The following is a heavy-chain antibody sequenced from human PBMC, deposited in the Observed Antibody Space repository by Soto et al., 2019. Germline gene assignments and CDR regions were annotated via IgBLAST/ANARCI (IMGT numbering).Heavy chain of an antibody. V-gene: IGHV1-69*12. CDR3: ARGDATKIVVTTYYGMDV. D-gene: IGHD4-17*01. Sequence: QVQLVQSGAEVKKPGSSVKVSCKASGGSLSNYGISWVRQAPGQGLEWMGGIIPVFGTANYAQKFQGRVKSTADESTSIVYMDVTSLRSEDTAVYYWARGDATKIVVTTYYGMDVWGQGTTVAVSS. CDR1: GGSLSNYG. J-gene: IGHJ6*02. CDR2: IIPVFGTA.